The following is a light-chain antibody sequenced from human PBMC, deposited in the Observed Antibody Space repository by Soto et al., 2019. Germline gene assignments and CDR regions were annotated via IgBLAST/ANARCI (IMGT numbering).Light chain of an antibody. CDR2: GVS. Sequence: QSVLTQPRSVSGSPGQSVTISCSGTNSDVGGYNYVSWYQQYPGKAPKLMISGVSERPSGVPDRFSGSKSGNTAYLTISGLQAEDEADYYCCSYVDTDTWVFGGGTKVTVL. CDR3: CSYVDTDTWV. CDR1: NSDVGGYNY. J-gene: IGLJ3*02. V-gene: IGLV2-11*01.